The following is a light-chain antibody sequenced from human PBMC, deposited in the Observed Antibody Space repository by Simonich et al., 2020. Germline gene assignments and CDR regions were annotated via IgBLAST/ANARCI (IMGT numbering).Light chain of an antibody. CDR3: QQYYSTPYT. CDR1: QSVSSN. V-gene: IGKV3-15*01. CDR2: GAS. J-gene: IGKJ2*01. Sequence: EIVMTQSPATLSVSPGERATLSCRPSQSVSSNLAWYPQKPGQAPRLLIYGASTRATGIPARFSGSGSGTEFTLTISSLQSEDFAVDYCQQYYSTPYTFGQGTKLEIK.